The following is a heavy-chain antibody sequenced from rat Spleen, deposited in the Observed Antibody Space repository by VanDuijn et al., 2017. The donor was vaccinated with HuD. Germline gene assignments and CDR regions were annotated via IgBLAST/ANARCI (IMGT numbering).Heavy chain of an antibody. V-gene: IGHV5-31*01. CDR2: ITNTDGDRT. CDR3: AKGTIAAPYVMDA. D-gene: IGHD1-2*01. CDR1: GFTFNDYW. Sequence: EVQLVESGGGLVQPGRSLKLSCVASGFTFNDYWMTWIRQAPGKGLEWVASITNTDGDRTSYPDSVKGRFTISRDNAENTVYLQMNSLRSEDTATYYCAKGTIAAPYVMDAWGQGASVTVSS. J-gene: IGHJ4*01.